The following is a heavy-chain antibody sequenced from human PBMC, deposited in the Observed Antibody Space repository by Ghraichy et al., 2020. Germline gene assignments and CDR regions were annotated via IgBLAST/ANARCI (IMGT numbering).Heavy chain of an antibody. CDR2: TYYSGST. D-gene: IGHD1-26*01. J-gene: IGHJ6*02. Sequence: SETLSLTCTVSGGSINNTSYFWGWIRQSPGRGLEWIGATYYSGSTYYNPSLRGRVTISGDTSKNHFSLTLNSVTAADTAVYYCARHRKPRIGGNGLDVWGQGTTVTVSS. V-gene: IGHV4-39*01. CDR3: ARHRKPRIGGNGLDV. CDR1: GGSINNTSYF.